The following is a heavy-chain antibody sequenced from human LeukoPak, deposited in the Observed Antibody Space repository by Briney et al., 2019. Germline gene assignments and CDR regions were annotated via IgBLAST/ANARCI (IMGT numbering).Heavy chain of an antibody. Sequence: GGSLRLSCAASGFTVSSNYMSWVRQAPGKGLEWVGRIKSKTDGGTTDYAAPVKGRFTISRDDSKNTLYLQMNSLKTEDTAVYYCTIFLGSGDPAYYYDSSGYPGWGQGTLVTVSS. D-gene: IGHD3-22*01. CDR3: TIFLGSGDPAYYYDSSGYPG. J-gene: IGHJ4*02. CDR1: GFTVSSNY. CDR2: IKSKTDGGTT. V-gene: IGHV3-15*01.